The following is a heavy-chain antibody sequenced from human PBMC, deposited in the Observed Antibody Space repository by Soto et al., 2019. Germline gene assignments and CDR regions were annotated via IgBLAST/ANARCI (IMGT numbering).Heavy chain of an antibody. D-gene: IGHD5-12*01. Sequence: PSETLSLTCTVSGGSISSYYWSWIRQPPGKGLEWIGYIYYSGSTNYNPSLKSRVTISVDTSKNQFSLKLSSVTAADTAVYYCARGWPEIVATIGILNWFDPWGQGTLVTVSS. J-gene: IGHJ5*02. V-gene: IGHV4-59*01. CDR1: GGSISSYY. CDR3: ARGWPEIVATIGILNWFDP. CDR2: IYYSGST.